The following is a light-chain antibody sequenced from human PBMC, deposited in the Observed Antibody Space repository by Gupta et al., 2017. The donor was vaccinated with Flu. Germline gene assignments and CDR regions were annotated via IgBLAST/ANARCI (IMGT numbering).Light chain of an antibody. V-gene: IGLV3-1*01. CDR2: QDN. J-gene: IGLJ3*02. CDR3: QAWDNNAWV. CDR1: RLGDKY. Sequence: CSGNRLGDKYTSWYRQKPGQSPVLIIYQDNKRPSGISERVSGSNSGSTATLTISGTQAMDEADYYCQAWDNNAWVFGGRTRLTVL.